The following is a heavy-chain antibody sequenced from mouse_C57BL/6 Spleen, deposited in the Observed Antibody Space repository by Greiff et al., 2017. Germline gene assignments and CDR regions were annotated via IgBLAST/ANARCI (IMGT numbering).Heavy chain of an antibody. J-gene: IGHJ1*03. CDR2: ISSGSSTI. V-gene: IGHV5-17*01. CDR1: GFTFSDYG. D-gene: IGHD2-3*01. CDR3: ARNDYWYFDV. Sequence: EVQLVESGGGLVKPGASLKLSCAASGFTFSDYGMHWVRQAPEQGLEWVAYISSGSSTIYYADTVKGRFTISRDNTKNTLFLQMTSLRSEDTAMYYSARNDYWYFDVWGTGATVTVSS.